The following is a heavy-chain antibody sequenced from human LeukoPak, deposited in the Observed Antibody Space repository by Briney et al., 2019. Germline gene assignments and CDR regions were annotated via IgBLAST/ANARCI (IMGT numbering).Heavy chain of an antibody. CDR1: EFTFNNYG. J-gene: IGHJ6*03. Sequence: GGSLRLSCAASEFTFNNYGMHWVRQAPGKGLEWLAFIRFDGGNKYYADSVKGRFTISRDNSKNTLYLQMDSLRAEDTAVYYCAKDRYGSSAGYYYYMDVWGKGTTVTVSS. D-gene: IGHD2-2*01. CDR2: IRFDGGNK. CDR3: AKDRYGSSAGYYYYMDV. V-gene: IGHV3-30*02.